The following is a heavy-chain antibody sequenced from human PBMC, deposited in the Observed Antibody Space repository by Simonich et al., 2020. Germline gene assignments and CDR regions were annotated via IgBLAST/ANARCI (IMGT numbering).Heavy chain of an antibody. CDR2: IKQDGREK. D-gene: IGHD7-27*01. Sequence: EVQLVESGGGLVQPGGSLRLSCAASGFTFSSYWMSWVRRAPGKGREWVANIKQDGREKYYVDSVKGRFTISRDNAKNSLYLQMNSLRAEDTAVYYCARDGLGTAYYYYMDVWGKGTTVTVSS. V-gene: IGHV3-7*01. CDR1: GFTFSSYW. J-gene: IGHJ6*03. CDR3: ARDGLGTAYYYYMDV.